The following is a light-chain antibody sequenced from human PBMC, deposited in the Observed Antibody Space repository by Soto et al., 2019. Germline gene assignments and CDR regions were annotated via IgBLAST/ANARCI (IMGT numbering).Light chain of an antibody. CDR2: EVT. CDR3: SSYTTSSTRV. Sequence: QSVLTQPASVSGSRGQSMAMSCSGSSSDLGIYNYVSWYQQHPGKVPKLIIFEVTNRPSGVSNRFSGSKSGNTASLTISGLQAEDEADYYCSSYTTSSTRVFGTGTKVTVL. V-gene: IGLV2-14*01. J-gene: IGLJ1*01. CDR1: SSDLGIYNY.